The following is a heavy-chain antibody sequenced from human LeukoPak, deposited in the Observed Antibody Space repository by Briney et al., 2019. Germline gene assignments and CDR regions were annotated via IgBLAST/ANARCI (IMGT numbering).Heavy chain of an antibody. CDR2: IYPGDSDT. CDR3: ARLDSGGWYYFDY. J-gene: IGHJ4*02. V-gene: IGHV5-51*01. Sequence: GESLKISCKCSGFSFTNYWIAWVRQMPGEGLEWMGIIYPGDSDTRYSPSFQGQVTMSADKSISTAYLQWSSLKASDTAIYYCARLDSGGWYYFDYWGQGTLVT. D-gene: IGHD6-19*01. CDR1: GFSFTNYW.